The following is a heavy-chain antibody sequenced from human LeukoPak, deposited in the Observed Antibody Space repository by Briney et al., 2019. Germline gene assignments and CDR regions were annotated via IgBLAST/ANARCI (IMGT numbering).Heavy chain of an antibody. CDR1: GYTFTYYA. V-gene: IGHV1-3*01. J-gene: IGHJ5*02. D-gene: IGHD2-15*01. CDR2: INAGNDNT. Sequence: GASVKVSCKASGYTFTYYAMHWVRQAPGQRLEWMGWINAGNDNTKCSQKFQGRVTITRDTSASTAYMELSSLRSEDTAVYYCARDLGYCTGGTCYPNWFDPWGQGTLVTVSS. CDR3: ARDLGYCTGGTCYPNWFDP.